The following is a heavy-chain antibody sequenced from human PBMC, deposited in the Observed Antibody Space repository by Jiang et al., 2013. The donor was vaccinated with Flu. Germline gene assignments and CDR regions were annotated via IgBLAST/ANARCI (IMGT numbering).Heavy chain of an antibody. CDR1: GFSLTTSGVG. CDR3: ARFQPRLLRFFGLGSSPVHLSLTS. Sequence: VKPTQTLTLTCSFSGFSLTTSGVGVGWIRQPPGKALEFLALIYWDDDKRFSPSLKNRLTITKDTSKNXVVLTMTNFDPMDTATYYCARFQPRLLRFFGLGSSPVHLSLTSWGQGTLVHRLL. V-gene: IGHV2-5*02. J-gene: IGHJ4*02. D-gene: IGHD3/OR15-3a*01. CDR2: IYWDDDK.